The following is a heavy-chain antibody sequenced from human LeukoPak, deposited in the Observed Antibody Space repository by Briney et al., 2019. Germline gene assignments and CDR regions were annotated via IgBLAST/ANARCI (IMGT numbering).Heavy chain of an antibody. CDR2: ISAYNGNT. J-gene: IGHJ4*02. CDR1: GYTFTSYG. D-gene: IGHD2-15*01. Sequence: ASVKVSCKASGYTFTSYGISWVRQAPGQGLEWMGWISAYNGNTNYAQKLQGRVTMTTDTSTSTAYMELRSLRSDDTAVYYCASGPIEYCSGGSCYGLLENWVQGTLVTVSS. CDR3: ASGPIEYCSGGSCYGLLEN. V-gene: IGHV1-18*01.